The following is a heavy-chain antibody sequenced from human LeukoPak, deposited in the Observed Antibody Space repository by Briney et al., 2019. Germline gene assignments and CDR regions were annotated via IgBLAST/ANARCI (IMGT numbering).Heavy chain of an antibody. CDR2: INHSGST. CDR3: ARDVVVVPAAIHYGMDV. D-gene: IGHD2-2*01. CDR1: GGTFSAHY. V-gene: IGHV4-34*01. Sequence: PSETLSLTCVVYGGTFSAHYWSWIRQSPGKGLECIGEINHSGSTQYNPSLKSRVTILVDTSKNQFSLNLSSVTAADTAVYYCARDVVVVPAAIHYGMDVWGQGTTVTVSS. J-gene: IGHJ6*02.